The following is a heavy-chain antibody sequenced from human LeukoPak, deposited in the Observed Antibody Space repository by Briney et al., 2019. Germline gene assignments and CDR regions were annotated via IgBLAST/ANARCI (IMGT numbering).Heavy chain of an antibody. D-gene: IGHD3-22*01. Sequence: GGSLRLSCAASGFTFSSYWMHWVRRAPGKGLVWVSRINSDGSSTSYADSVKGRFTISRDNAKNTLYLQMNSLRAEDTAVYYCARVSGSHYYYDSSGYYPDQNWGQGTLVTVSS. CDR3: ARVSGSHYYYDSSGYYPDQN. J-gene: IGHJ4*02. CDR2: INSDGSST. V-gene: IGHV3-74*01. CDR1: GFTFSSYW.